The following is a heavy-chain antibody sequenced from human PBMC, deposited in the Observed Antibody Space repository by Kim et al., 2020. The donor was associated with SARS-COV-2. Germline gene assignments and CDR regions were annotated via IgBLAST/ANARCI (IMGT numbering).Heavy chain of an antibody. CDR3: ARGPNYSPFDY. V-gene: IGHV3-48*03. D-gene: IGHD4-4*01. J-gene: IGHJ4*02. Sequence: DAASRRRRFTISRENDKNSLYLQMNSLRAEDTAVYYCARGPNYSPFDYWGQGTLVTVSS.